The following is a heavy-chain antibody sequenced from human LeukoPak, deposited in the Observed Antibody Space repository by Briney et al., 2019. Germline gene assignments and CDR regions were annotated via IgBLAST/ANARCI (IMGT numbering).Heavy chain of an antibody. J-gene: IGHJ3*02. Sequence: SETLSLTCSVSGGSISSYYWSWIRQPPGKGLEWIGYIYYSGSTNYNPSLKSRVTISVDTSKNQFSLKLSSVTAADTAVYYCARETQNDAFDIWGQGTMVTVSS. CDR3: ARETQNDAFDI. V-gene: IGHV4-59*01. CDR1: GGSISSYY. CDR2: IYYSGST.